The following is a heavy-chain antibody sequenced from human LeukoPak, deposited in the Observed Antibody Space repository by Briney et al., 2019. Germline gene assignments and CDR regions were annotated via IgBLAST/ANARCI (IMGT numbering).Heavy chain of an antibody. D-gene: IGHD4-23*01. V-gene: IGHV1-69*13. Sequence: SVKVSCKASGGTFSSYDISWVRQAPGQGLEWVGGITPIFGTAKYAQKFQGRVTITAVESTSTVYMELSSLRSEDTAVYYCARDGGPQKIDYWGQGTLVTVSS. CDR2: ITPIFGTA. CDR1: GGTFSSYD. J-gene: IGHJ4*02. CDR3: ARDGGPQKIDY.